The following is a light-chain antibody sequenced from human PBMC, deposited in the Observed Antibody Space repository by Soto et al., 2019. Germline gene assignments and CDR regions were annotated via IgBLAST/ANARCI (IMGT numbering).Light chain of an antibody. CDR3: SSYTTSNARQIV. J-gene: IGLJ1*01. V-gene: IGLV2-14*03. Sequence: QSGLTQPASVSGSPGQSITISCTGTSSDVVGYNYVSWYQHHPGKAPKLIIYDVTNRPSGVSNPFSGSKSGNTASLTISGLQPEDEADYYCSSYTTSNARQIVFGTGTKLTVL. CDR2: DVT. CDR1: SSDVVGYNY.